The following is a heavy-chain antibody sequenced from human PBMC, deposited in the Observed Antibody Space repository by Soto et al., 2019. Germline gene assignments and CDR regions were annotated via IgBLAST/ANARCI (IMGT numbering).Heavy chain of an antibody. V-gene: IGHV4-4*07. Sequence: SETLSLTCTVSGSSISSFYWSWIRKSAGKGLEWIGRIYATGTTDYNPSLKSRVMMSVDTSKKQFSLKLRSVTAADTAVYYCVRDGTKTLRDWFDPWGQGISVTVSS. D-gene: IGHD1-1*01. CDR2: IYATGTT. CDR3: VRDGTKTLRDWFDP. CDR1: GSSISSFY. J-gene: IGHJ5*02.